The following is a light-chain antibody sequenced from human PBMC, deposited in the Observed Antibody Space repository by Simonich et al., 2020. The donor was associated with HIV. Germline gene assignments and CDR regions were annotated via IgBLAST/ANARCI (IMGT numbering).Light chain of an antibody. CDR1: QSLLHSDGKTY. J-gene: IGKJ3*01. CDR3: MQSIERPPRFT. Sequence: DIVMSQTPLSLSVTPGQPASISCKSSQSLLHSDGKTYLYWYLQKPGQSPQLLIYEGSNRFSGVPDRFSGSGSGTDFTLKISRVEAEDVGVYYCMQSIERPPRFTFGPGTKVDIK. V-gene: IGKV2D-29*02. CDR2: EGS.